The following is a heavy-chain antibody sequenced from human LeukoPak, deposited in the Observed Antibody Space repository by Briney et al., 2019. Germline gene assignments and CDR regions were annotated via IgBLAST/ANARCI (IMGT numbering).Heavy chain of an antibody. J-gene: IGHJ4*02. V-gene: IGHV1-69-2*01. CDR1: GYTFTDYF. D-gene: IGHD3-22*01. CDR3: ALSRSSAYLVF. CDR2: VDPEDGET. Sequence: ASVKVSCKGSGYTFTDYFIHWIQEAPGKGLEWMGFVDPEDGETMFAEKFQSRVAITADTSKDIAYMDLSSLGSEDTAIYYCALSRSSAYLVFWGQGTLLTVSS.